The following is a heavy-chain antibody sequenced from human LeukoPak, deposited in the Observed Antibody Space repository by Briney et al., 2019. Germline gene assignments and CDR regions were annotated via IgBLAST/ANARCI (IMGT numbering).Heavy chain of an antibody. D-gene: IGHD4-23*01. CDR3: FVDGGY. CDR1: EFTLSGSD. Sequence: PGGSLRLSCAAPEFTLSGSDVHWVRQTSGKGLEWVGQIRSTAHNYATAYAASVKGKFIISRDDSKNTAYLQMNSLKAEDTAVYYCFVDGGYWGQGTLVTVSS. V-gene: IGHV3-73*01. J-gene: IGHJ4*02. CDR2: IRSTAHNYAT.